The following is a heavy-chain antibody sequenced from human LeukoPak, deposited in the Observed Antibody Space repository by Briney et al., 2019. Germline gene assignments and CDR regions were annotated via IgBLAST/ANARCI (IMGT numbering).Heavy chain of an antibody. CDR2: ISGSGGST. CDR1: GFTFSSYA. Sequence: GGSLRLSCAASGFTFSSYAMSWVRQAPGKGLEWVSAISGSGGSTYYADSVKGRFTISRDNSKNTLYLQMNSLRAEDTAVYYCARSRDGYNTPFDYWGQETLVTVSS. J-gene: IGHJ4*02. D-gene: IGHD5-24*01. CDR3: ARSRDGYNTPFDY. V-gene: IGHV3-23*01.